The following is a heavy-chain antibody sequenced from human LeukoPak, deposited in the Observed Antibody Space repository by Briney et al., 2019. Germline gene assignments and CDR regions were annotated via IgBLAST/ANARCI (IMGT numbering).Heavy chain of an antibody. V-gene: IGHV1-3*03. CDR2: INAGNGNT. CDR3: ARGPLVGATDFDY. D-gene: IGHD1-26*01. CDR1: GYTFTSYA. Sequence: ASVKVSCKASGYTFTSYAMHWVRQAPGQRPEWMGWINAGNGNTNYSQEFQSRVTITRDTSASTAYMELSSLRSEDMAVYYCARGPLVGATDFDYWGQGTLVTVSS. J-gene: IGHJ4*02.